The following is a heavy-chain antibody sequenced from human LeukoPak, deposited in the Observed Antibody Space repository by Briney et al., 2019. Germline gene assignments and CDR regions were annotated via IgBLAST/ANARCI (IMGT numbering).Heavy chain of an antibody. CDR2: IYYSGST. J-gene: IGHJ4*02. CDR1: GGSISSYY. D-gene: IGHD3-3*01. Sequence: SETLSLTCTVSGGSISSYYWSWIRQPPGKGLEWIGYIYYSGSTNYNPSLKSRVTISVDTSKNQFSLKLSSVTAADTAVYYCARQITIFGVVITYYFDYWGQGTLVTASS. V-gene: IGHV4-59*08. CDR3: ARQITIFGVVITYYFDY.